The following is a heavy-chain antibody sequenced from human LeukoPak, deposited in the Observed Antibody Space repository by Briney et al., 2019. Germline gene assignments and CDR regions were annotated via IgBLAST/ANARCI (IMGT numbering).Heavy chain of an antibody. Sequence: RQAXXXXXEWXXYISSGSSTIYYADSVKGRFTISRDNAKNSLYLQMNSLRDEDTAVYYCARDLGYSYGNDFDYWGQGTLVTVSS. D-gene: IGHD5-18*01. J-gene: IGHJ4*02. CDR2: ISSGSSTI. CDR3: ARDLGYSYGNDFDY. V-gene: IGHV3-48*02.